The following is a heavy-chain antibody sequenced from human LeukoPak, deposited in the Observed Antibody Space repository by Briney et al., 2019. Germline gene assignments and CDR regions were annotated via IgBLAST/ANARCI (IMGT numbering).Heavy chain of an antibody. CDR1: GGSISSSRYY. D-gene: IGHD2-2*01. V-gene: IGHV4-39*07. J-gene: IGHJ3*02. CDR3: VRTRLSDHIVPAAERADDACDM. CDR2: IRYSGST. Sequence: SETLSLTCTVSGGSISSSRYYWGWIRQPPGKGLEWIGSIRYSGSTYYNPSLKSRVTVSVDTSENQFSLKLSSVAAADTAVYFCVRTRLSDHIVPAAERADDACDMWGQGTMTVSS.